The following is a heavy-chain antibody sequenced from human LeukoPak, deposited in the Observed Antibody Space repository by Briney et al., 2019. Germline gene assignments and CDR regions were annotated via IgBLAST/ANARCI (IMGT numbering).Heavy chain of an antibody. J-gene: IGHJ6*03. CDR1: GFTVSSNY. Sequence: GGSLRLSCAASGFTVSSNYMSWVRQAPGKGLEWVSVIYSGGSTYYADSVKGRFTISRDNSKNTLYLQMNSLRAEDTAVYYCARDSVSYYYYYMDVWGKGTTVTVSS. D-gene: IGHD5/OR15-5a*01. CDR3: ARDSVSYYYYYMDV. V-gene: IGHV3-53*01. CDR2: IYSGGST.